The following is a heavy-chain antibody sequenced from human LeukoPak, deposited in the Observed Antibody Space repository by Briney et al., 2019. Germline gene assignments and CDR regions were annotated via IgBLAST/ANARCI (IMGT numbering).Heavy chain of an antibody. CDR2: FSGSGGST. J-gene: IGHJ6*03. CDR3: AKDGGYCSGGSCYYYYYYYMDV. Sequence: PGGSLRLSCAASGFTFSSYGMSWVRQAPGKGLEWVSAFSGSGGSTYYADSVKGRFTISRDNSKNTLYLQMNSLRAEDTAVYYCAKDGGYCSGGSCYYYYYYYMDVWGKGTTVTISS. CDR1: GFTFSSYG. V-gene: IGHV3-23*01. D-gene: IGHD2-15*01.